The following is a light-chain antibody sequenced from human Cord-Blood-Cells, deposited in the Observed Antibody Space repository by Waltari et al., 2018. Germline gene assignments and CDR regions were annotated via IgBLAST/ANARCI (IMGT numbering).Light chain of an antibody. J-gene: IGLJ3*02. V-gene: IGLV2-11*01. Sequence: QSALTQPRSVSGSPGQSVTISCTGTSSDVGGYNYVSWYQQHPGKAPKLMIYDVSKRPAGVPGRVAGSKSGNTASLTISGLQAEDEADYYCGSYAGSYTWVFGGGTRLTVL. CDR2: DVS. CDR1: SSDVGGYNY. CDR3: GSYAGSYTWV.